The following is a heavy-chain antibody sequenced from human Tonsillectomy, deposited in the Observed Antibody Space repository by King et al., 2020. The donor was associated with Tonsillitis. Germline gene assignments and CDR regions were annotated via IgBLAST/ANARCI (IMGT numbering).Heavy chain of an antibody. Sequence: VQLVESGGGVVQPGSSLRLSCAASGFTSSTYAMHWVRQAPGKGLEWVAVMSNDGSNKYYADSVKGRFTISRDNSKNTLYLQMNSLRAEDTAVYFCARGNNSRLSPSYFWGQGTLVTVSS. CDR2: MSNDGSNK. CDR3: ARGNNSRLSPSYF. D-gene: IGHD1/OR15-1a*01. CDR1: GFTSSTYA. V-gene: IGHV3-30*04. J-gene: IGHJ4*02.